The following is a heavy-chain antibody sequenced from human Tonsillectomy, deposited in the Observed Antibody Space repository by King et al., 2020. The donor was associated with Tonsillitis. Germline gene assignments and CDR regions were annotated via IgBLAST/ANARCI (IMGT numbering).Heavy chain of an antibody. D-gene: IGHD1-26*01. V-gene: IGHV4-39*01. CDR1: GGSISSSDHY. CDR2: MYYSGAI. Sequence: QLQESGPGVVKPSETLSLTCTFSGGSISSSDHYWAWIRQPPGKGLEWIGYMYYSGAIFYNPSLKSRITISGGTSENRFSLKLRSVTAADTAVYFCARYVSGRFDYWGQGALVTVSS. CDR3: ARYVSGRFDY. J-gene: IGHJ4*02.